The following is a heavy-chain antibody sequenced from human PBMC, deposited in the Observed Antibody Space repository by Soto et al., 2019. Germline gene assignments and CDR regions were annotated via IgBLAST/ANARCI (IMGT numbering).Heavy chain of an antibody. CDR2: INHSGST. CDR3: ARSQREYGDYGY. J-gene: IGHJ4*02. Sequence: QVQLQQWGAGLLKPSETLSLTCAVYGGSFSGYYWSWIRQPPGKGLEWIGEINHSGSTNYNPSLKSRVTISVDTSKNQFSLKLSSVTAADTAVYYCARSQREYGDYGYWGQGTLVTVSS. D-gene: IGHD4-17*01. V-gene: IGHV4-34*01. CDR1: GGSFSGYY.